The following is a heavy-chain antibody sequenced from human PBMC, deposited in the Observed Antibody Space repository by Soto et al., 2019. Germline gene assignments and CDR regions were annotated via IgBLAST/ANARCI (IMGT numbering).Heavy chain of an antibody. D-gene: IGHD3-3*01. CDR2: IYYSGGT. J-gene: IGHJ6*02. CDR1: GGSISSSSYY. V-gene: IGHV4-39*01. Sequence: SETLSLTCTVSGGSISSSSYYWGWIRQPPGKGREWIGSIYYSGGTYYNPSLKSRVTISVDTSKNQFSLKLSSVTAADTPVYHCARSHGCGIFFDLGGYGMDVWGQGTTGTVAS. CDR3: ARSHGCGIFFDLGGYGMDV.